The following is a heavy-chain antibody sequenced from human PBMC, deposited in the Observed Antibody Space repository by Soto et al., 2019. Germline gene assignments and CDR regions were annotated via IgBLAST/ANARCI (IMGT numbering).Heavy chain of an antibody. CDR3: AKNAPFESACDY. Sequence: GGPLSLSCAASGFTFSDYYMSWVRQAPGKGLEWVSYISSSGSTIYYADPVKGRFTISRDNAKNSLYLQMNSLRAEDMAVYYWAKNAPFESACDYWGQGTLVTVSS. J-gene: IGHJ4*02. CDR1: GFTFSDYY. V-gene: IGHV3-11*01. CDR2: ISSSGSTI. D-gene: IGHD3-9*01.